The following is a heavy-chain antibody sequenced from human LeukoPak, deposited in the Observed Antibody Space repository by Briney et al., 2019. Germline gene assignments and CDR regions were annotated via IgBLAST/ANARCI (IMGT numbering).Heavy chain of an antibody. CDR3: AKGLDYYGSGSYYYYYGMDV. V-gene: IGHV3-30*18. CDR1: GFTFSSYG. CDR2: ISYDGSNK. D-gene: IGHD3-10*01. J-gene: IGHJ6*02. Sequence: GGSLRLSCAASGFTFSSYGMHWVRQAPGKGLEWVAVISYDGSNKYYADSVKGRSTISRDNSKNTLYLQMNSLRAEDTAVYYCAKGLDYYGSGSYYYYYGMDVWGQGTTVIVSS.